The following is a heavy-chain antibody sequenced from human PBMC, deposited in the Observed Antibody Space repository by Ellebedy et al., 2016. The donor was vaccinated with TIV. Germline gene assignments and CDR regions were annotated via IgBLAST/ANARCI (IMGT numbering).Heavy chain of an antibody. Sequence: AASVKVSCKASGYNFITWVRQAPGHGLEWMGWISPYNGNRDYAEKFQDRITMTTDTSRNIVYLELRSLRYDDTAVYYCAADSGRYQLTREVYYYGMNVWGQGTTVTVSS. CDR2: ISPYNGNR. D-gene: IGHD1-26*01. J-gene: IGHJ6*02. V-gene: IGHV1-18*01. CDR3: AADSGRYQLTREVYYYGMNV. CDR1: GYNF.